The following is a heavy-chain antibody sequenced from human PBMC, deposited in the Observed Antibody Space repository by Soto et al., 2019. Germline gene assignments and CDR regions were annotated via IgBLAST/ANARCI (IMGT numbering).Heavy chain of an antibody. CDR3: ARAMTTVTTFGY. J-gene: IGHJ4*02. D-gene: IGHD4-17*01. CDR1: GGSISSGGYS. CDR2: IYHSGST. V-gene: IGHV4-30-2*01. Sequence: QLQLQESGSGLVKPSQTLSLTCAVSGGSISSGGYSWSWIRQPPGKGLEWVAYIYHSGSTYYNPSLKSRVTVPLGRSQHQFSLRLGSVTRADTAVYYWARAMTTVTTFGYWGQGTLVTVSS.